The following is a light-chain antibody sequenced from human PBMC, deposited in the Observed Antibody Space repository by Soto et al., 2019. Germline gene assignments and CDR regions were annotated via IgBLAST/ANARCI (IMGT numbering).Light chain of an antibody. Sequence: IVLTQSPATLSVSPGESATLSCRAGQSISNNLAWYQQKPGQAPRLLIYGASSRATGIPATFSGSGSETQFTLTISSLQSEDFAVYYCQQYYNWPRTFGQGTKVDIK. J-gene: IGKJ1*01. V-gene: IGKV3-15*01. CDR1: QSISNN. CDR2: GAS. CDR3: QQYYNWPRT.